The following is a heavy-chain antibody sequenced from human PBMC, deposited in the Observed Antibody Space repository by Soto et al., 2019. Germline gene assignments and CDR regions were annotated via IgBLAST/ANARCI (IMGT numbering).Heavy chain of an antibody. CDR1: GFIFSNYE. V-gene: IGHV3-48*03. D-gene: IGHD2-15*01. CDR3: ARGYCSGSTCYSGGY. J-gene: IGHJ4*02. Sequence: PGGSLRLSCAASGFIFSNYEMNWVRQAPGKGLEWLSYIASNGNTIYYANSVKGRFTVSRDNARGSLFLQMNSLRAADTAVYYCARGYCSGSTCYSGGYWGQGTMVTVCS. CDR2: IASNGNTI.